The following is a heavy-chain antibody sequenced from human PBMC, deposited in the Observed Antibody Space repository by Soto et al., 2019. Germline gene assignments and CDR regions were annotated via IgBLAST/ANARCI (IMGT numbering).Heavy chain of an antibody. CDR1: GGSFSGYY. CDR3: ARQGITMIVVVVTDNWFDP. D-gene: IGHD3-22*01. CDR2: INHSGST. Sequence: SETLSLTCAVYGGSFSGYYWSWIRQPPGKGLEWIGEINHSGSTYYNPSLKSRVTISVDTSKNQFSLKLTSVTAADTAVYYCARQGITMIVVVVTDNWFDPWGQGTLVTVSS. J-gene: IGHJ5*02. V-gene: IGHV4-34*01.